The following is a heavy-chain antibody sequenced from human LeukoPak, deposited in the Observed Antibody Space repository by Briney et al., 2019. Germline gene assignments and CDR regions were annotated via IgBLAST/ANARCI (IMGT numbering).Heavy chain of an antibody. Sequence: SETLSLTCTVSGGSVSSYYWGRIRQFPGKGLDFIGFTYHTATSNYNPSLKSRVSMSIDMSKNALYLNLSSVTAADTAIYYCARHSSGFYSPFFDYWGRGALVTVSS. V-gene: IGHV4-59*08. J-gene: IGHJ4*02. CDR2: TYHTATS. CDR3: ARHSSGFYSPFFDY. CDR1: GGSVSSYY. D-gene: IGHD3-22*01.